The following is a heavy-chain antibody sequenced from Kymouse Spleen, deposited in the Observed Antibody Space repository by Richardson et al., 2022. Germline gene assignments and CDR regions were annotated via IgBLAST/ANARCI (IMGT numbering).Heavy chain of an antibody. J-gene: IGHJ6*02. D-gene: IGHD6-13*01. CDR3: ARPIAAAGTDYYYYGMDV. V-gene: IGHV3-33*01. Sequence: QVQLVESGGGVVQPGRSLRLSCAASGFTFSSYGMHWVRQAPGKGLEWVAVIWYDGSNKYYADSVKGRFTISRDNSKNTLYLQMNSLRAEDTAVYYCARPIAAAGTDYYYYGMDVWGQGTTVTVSS. CDR1: GFTFSSYG. CDR2: IWYDGSNK.